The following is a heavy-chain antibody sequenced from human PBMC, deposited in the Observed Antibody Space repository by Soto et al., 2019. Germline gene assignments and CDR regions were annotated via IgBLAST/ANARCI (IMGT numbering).Heavy chain of an antibody. CDR1: GFTFNNYA. V-gene: IGHV3-23*01. D-gene: IGHD3-10*01. CDR3: TRDAISMFRGPDNLYAL. Sequence: GGSLRLSCAASGFTFNNYAMSWVRQAPGKGLEWVSAISGNGISTYYADSVRGRFTISRDNSENTLFLQMNRLRADDTAVYYCTRDAISMFRGPDNLYALWGQRTLV. CDR2: ISGNGIST. J-gene: IGHJ1*01.